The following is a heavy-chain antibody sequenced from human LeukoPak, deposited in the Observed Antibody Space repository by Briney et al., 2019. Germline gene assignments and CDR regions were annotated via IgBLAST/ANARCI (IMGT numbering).Heavy chain of an antibody. Sequence: SETLSLTCTVSGGSISSYYWSWIRQPPGKGLEWIGYIYYSGSTNYNPSLKSRVTISVDTSKNQFSLKLSSVTAADTAVYYCARGRGYCSSTSCYGGYGMDVWGQGTTVTVSS. V-gene: IGHV4-59*01. CDR3: ARGRGYCSSTSCYGGYGMDV. J-gene: IGHJ6*02. CDR1: GGSISSYY. D-gene: IGHD2-2*01. CDR2: IYYSGST.